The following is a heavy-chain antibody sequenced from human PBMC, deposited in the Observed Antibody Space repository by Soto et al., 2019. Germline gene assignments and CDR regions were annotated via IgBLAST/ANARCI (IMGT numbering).Heavy chain of an antibody. CDR1: GFTFSSYW. J-gene: IGHJ3*02. CDR2: IKQDGSEK. Sequence: PGESLKISCAASGFTFSSYWMSWVRQAPGKGLEWVANIKQDGSEKYYVDSVKGRFTISRDNAKNSLYLQMNSLRAEDTAVYYCARHCTNGVCYFALGAFEIWGQGTMVTVSS. CDR3: ARHCTNGVCYFALGAFEI. V-gene: IGHV3-7*03. D-gene: IGHD2-8*01.